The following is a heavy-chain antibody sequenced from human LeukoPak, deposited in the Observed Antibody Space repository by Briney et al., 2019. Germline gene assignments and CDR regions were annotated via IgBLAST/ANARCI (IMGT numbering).Heavy chain of an antibody. CDR2: IYYSGST. Sequence: PSETLSLTCTVSVGSISSYYWSWIRQPPGKGLEWGWYIYYSGSTNYNPSLQSRVTISVDKSKNQFSQQLSSVTAADTAVYYCATTVSVGTRYPYFDYWGQGTLVTVSS. CDR3: ATTVSVGTRYPYFDY. CDR1: VGSISSYY. D-gene: IGHD7-27*01. V-gene: IGHV4-59*01. J-gene: IGHJ4*02.